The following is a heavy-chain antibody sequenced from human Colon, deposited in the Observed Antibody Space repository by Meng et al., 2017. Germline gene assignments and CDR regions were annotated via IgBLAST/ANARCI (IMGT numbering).Heavy chain of an antibody. V-gene: IGHV1-69*10. D-gene: IGHD3-3*01. J-gene: IGHJ4*02. CDR2: IIPGLGAP. CDR3: ARGTKSVECHFDF. Sequence: QVQFAQSGPEVKMPGSLVRASCKASGGIFYIFAISWVRQAPGQGLEWMGSIIPGLGAPNYNQHVKGRFSITTEKSTTTSFLELTSLTAGDTAVYYCARGTKSVECHFDFWGQGTLVTVSS. CDR1: GGIFYIFA.